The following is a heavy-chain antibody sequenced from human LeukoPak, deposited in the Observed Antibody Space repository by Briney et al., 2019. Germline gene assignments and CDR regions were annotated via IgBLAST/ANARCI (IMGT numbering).Heavy chain of an antibody. D-gene: IGHD5-18*01. Sequence: QPGGSLRLSCADSGFTFSNYRMHWVRQAPGKGLVWVSRIDSDGRSTTYADSVKGRFTIARDNAKNTLYLQMNSLRAEDTAVYYCTRDNSYGAFDIWGQGTMVTVSS. J-gene: IGHJ3*02. V-gene: IGHV3-74*01. CDR2: IDSDGRST. CDR1: GFTFSNYR. CDR3: TRDNSYGAFDI.